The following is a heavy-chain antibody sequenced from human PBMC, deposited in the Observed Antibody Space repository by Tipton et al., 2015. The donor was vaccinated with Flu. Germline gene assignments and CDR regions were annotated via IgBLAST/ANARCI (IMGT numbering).Heavy chain of an antibody. CDR3: ARGTTIHAWHFDL. D-gene: IGHD3-3*01. V-gene: IGHV4-59*12. CDR1: GGSISTYY. CDR2: INNSGDS. Sequence: GLVKPSETLSLTCTVSGGSISTYYWSWIRQPPGKRPEWIGYINNSGDSHYNPSLKSRVSMSVATSKNQLSLNLSSVTAADTVVYYCARGTTIHAWHFDLWGPGTLVTVSS. J-gene: IGHJ2*01.